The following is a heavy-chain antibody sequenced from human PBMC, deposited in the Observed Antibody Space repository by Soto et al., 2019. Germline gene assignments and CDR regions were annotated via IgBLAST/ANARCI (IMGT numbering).Heavy chain of an antibody. CDR3: ARNEYDMLLKWFDP. CDR2: IYFSGST. D-gene: IGHD3-16*01. V-gene: IGHV4-39*01. CDR1: GGSINNVNYY. J-gene: IGHJ5*02. Sequence: QVQLRESGPGLVKPSETLSLTCTVSGGSINNVNYYWAWIRQPPGKGLEWIGSIYFSGSTYYSPSLKSRVTMSFDTPKTQVSLRLNSVTAADTAVYYCARNEYDMLLKWFDPWGQGTLVTVSS.